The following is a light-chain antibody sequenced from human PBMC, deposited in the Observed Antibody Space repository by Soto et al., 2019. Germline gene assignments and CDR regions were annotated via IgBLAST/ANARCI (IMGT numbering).Light chain of an antibody. CDR3: QQYDSSPRT. CDR2: CAS. CDR1: QSVSSSY. Sequence: EIVLTQSPGTLSLSPGERATLSCRSSQSVSSSYLAWYQHTPVQAPRLLIYCASSSATGLPDRLRGSGSGTDFTLIISILEPEDFAVYYGQQYDSSPRTFGQGTKVEIK. V-gene: IGKV3-20*01. J-gene: IGKJ1*01.